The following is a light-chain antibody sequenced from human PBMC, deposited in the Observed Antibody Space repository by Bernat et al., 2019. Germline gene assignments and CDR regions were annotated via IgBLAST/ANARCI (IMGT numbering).Light chain of an antibody. V-gene: IGKV1-33*01. CDR3: QQYDDIPFT. CDR2: DAS. J-gene: IGKJ5*01. Sequence: DIQMTQSPSSLSASVGDRVTITCQASQDISNYLNWYQQRPGKAPTLLIYDASNLKTGVPSRFSGSGSGTDFSFTISSLQPEDIATYFCQQYDDIPFTFGQGTRLEIK. CDR1: QDISNY.